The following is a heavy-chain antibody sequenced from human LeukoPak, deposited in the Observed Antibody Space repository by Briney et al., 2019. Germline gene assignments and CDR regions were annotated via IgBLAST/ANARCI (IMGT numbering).Heavy chain of an antibody. D-gene: IGHD2-15*01. CDR1: GYTFTGYY. V-gene: IGHV1-2*06. CDR3: ARSVVVVVAATHFDY. Sequence: ASVKVSCKASGYTFTGYYMHWVRQAPGQGLEWMGRINPNSGGTNYAQKFQDRVTMTRDTSISTAYIELSRLRSDDTAVYYCARSVVVVVAATHFDYWGQGTLVTVSS. CDR2: INPNSGGT. J-gene: IGHJ4*02.